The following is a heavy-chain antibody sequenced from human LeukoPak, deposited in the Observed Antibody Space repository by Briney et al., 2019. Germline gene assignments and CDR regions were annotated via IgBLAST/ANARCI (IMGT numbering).Heavy chain of an antibody. J-gene: IGHJ5*02. CDR3: ARDRDYGSGSYYYGLDP. V-gene: IGHV3-21*04. Sequence: GGSLRLSCAASGFTFSSYSMTWVRQAPGKGLEWVSSISSSSSYIYYADSVKGRFTISRDNSKSTVYLQIDGLRVEDTAVYYCARDRDYGSGSYYYGLDPWGQGTLVTVSS. CDR2: ISSSSSYI. CDR1: GFTFSSYS. D-gene: IGHD3-10*01.